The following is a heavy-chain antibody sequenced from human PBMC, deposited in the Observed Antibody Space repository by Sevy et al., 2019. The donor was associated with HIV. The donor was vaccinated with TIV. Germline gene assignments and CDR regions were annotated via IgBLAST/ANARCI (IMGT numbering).Heavy chain of an antibody. V-gene: IGHV3-72*01. CDR1: GFTFSAHY. J-gene: IGHJ4*02. CDR3: ATHAGIAAAGRVFDY. D-gene: IGHD6-13*01. CDR2: TRNKADGYTT. Sequence: GGSLRLSCVASGFTFSAHYMEWVRQAPGKGLEWVGRTRNKADGYTTEYAASVKGRFTISRDESKNSLYVQMNSLKAEDTAVYYCATHAGIAAAGRVFDYWGQGTLVTVSS.